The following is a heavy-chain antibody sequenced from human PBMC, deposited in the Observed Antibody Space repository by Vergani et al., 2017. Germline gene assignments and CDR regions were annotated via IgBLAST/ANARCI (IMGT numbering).Heavy chain of an antibody. CDR3: ARLAAVAGGLDY. J-gene: IGHJ4*02. CDR2: IYHSGST. CDR1: GHSIISGYY. D-gene: IGHD6-19*01. V-gene: IGHV4-38-2*01. Sequence: QVQLQESGPGLVKPSQTLSLTCAVSGHSIISGYYWGWIRQPPGKGLEWLGTIYHSGSTYYNPSLKSRVTMSVDTSKNQFSLKLTSVTAADTAVYYCARLAAVAGGLDYWGQGTLVTVSS.